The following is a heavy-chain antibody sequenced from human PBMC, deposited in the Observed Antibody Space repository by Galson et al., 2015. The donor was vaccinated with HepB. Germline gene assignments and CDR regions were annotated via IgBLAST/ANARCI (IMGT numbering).Heavy chain of an antibody. D-gene: IGHD6-6*01. CDR2: INHSGST. CDR3: AREYSSSSRTINYFDY. V-gene: IGHV4-34*01. CDR1: GGSFNVYY. J-gene: IGHJ4*02. Sequence: ETLSLTCAVYGGSFNVYYWSWIRQPPGKGLEWIGEINHSGSTNYNPSLKSRVTISLDTSKNQFSLKLSSVTAADTAVYYCAREYSSSSRTINYFDYWGQGTLVTVSS.